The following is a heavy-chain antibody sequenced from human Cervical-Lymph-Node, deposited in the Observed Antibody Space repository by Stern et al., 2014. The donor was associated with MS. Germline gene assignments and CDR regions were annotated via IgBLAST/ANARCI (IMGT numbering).Heavy chain of an antibody. CDR1: GFTFSTYW. D-gene: IGHD2-15*01. CDR3: ARGVMAAATYAFDI. V-gene: IGHV3-74*02. CDR2: INSDERRT. J-gene: IGHJ3*02. Sequence: EVQLVESGGGLVQPGGSLRLSCAASGFTFSTYWMHWVRQAPGQGLVWVSRINSDERRTTYADSLKGRFSISRDNAKNTLYLQMNSLRAEDTAVYYCARGVMAAATYAFDIWGQGTMVTISS.